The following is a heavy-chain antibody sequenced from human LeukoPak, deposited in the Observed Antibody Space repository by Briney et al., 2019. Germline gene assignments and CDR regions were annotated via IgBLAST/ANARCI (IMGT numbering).Heavy chain of an antibody. Sequence: GGSLRLSCAASEFSVGSNYMTWVRQAPGKGLEWVSLIYSGGSTYYADSVKDRFTISRDNSKNTLYLQMNSLRAEDTAVYYCARDYGDYGFDYWGQGTLVTVSS. V-gene: IGHV3-66*01. J-gene: IGHJ4*02. D-gene: IGHD4-17*01. CDR2: IYSGGST. CDR3: ARDYGDYGFDY. CDR1: EFSVGSNY.